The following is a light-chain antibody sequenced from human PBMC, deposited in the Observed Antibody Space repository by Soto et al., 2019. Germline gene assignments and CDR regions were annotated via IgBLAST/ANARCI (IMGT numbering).Light chain of an antibody. V-gene: IGKV1-39*01. CDR3: QQSYSST. J-gene: IGKJ1*01. CDR2: AAS. Sequence: DIQMTQSPSSMSASVGDRIIITCRASQSISSYLNWYQQKPGKAPKLLIYAASSLQSGVPSRFSGSGSGTDFTLTISSLQPEDFATYYCQQSYSSTFGQGTKVDIK. CDR1: QSISSY.